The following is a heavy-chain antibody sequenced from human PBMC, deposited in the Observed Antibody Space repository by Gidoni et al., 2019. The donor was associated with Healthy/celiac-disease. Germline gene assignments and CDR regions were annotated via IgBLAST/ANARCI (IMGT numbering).Heavy chain of an antibody. Sequence: EVQLVESGGGLVQPGGSLRLSCSASGFPFSSYWMHWVRQAPGKGLVWVSRINSDGSSTSYADSVKGRFTISRDNAKNTLYLQMNSLRAEDTAVYYCARELYCSGGSCYLGYFDLWGRGTLVTVSS. CDR2: INSDGSST. CDR3: ARELYCSGGSCYLGYFDL. V-gene: IGHV3-74*01. J-gene: IGHJ2*01. D-gene: IGHD2-15*01. CDR1: GFPFSSYW.